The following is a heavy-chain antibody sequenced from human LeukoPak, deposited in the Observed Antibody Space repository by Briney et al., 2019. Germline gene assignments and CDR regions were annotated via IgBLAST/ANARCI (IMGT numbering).Heavy chain of an antibody. CDR2: IIPIFDTA. D-gene: IGHD2-2*01. V-gene: IGHV1-69*13. CDR3: ASRIVYCSSTSCYLGAFDI. CDR1: GYTFTSYD. Sequence: SVKVSCKASGYTFTSYDINWVRQATGQGLEWMGWIIPIFDTANYAQKFQGRVTITADESTSTAYMELSSLRSEDTAVYYCASRIVYCSSTSCYLGAFDIWGQGTMVTVSS. J-gene: IGHJ3*02.